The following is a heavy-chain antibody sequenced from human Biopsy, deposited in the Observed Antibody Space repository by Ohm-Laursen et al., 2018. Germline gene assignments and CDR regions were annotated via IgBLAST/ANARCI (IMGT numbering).Heavy chain of an antibody. V-gene: IGHV1-8*01. J-gene: IGHJ5*02. Sequence: ASVKVSCKASGYTFTTYDITWVRQATGQGPEWMGWMNPISGNTGYAHKFRGRVTMTSDSSISTASLEVSSLTFEDTAVYYCARAVRYRLLSDPWGQGTLVTVSS. CDR3: ARAVRYRLLSDP. CDR2: MNPISGNT. D-gene: IGHD2/OR15-2a*01. CDR1: GYTFTTYD.